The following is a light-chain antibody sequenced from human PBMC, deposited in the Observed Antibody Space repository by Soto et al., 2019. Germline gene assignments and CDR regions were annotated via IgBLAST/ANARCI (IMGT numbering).Light chain of an antibody. CDR2: SNN. CDR3: AAWDDSLNGRGV. CDR1: SSNIGSNT. V-gene: IGLV1-44*01. J-gene: IGLJ3*02. Sequence: HSVLTQPPSASGTPGQRVTISCSGSSSNIGSNTVNWYQQLPGTAPKLLIYSNNQRPSGVPDRFSGSRSGTSASLAISGLQSEDEGDYYCAAWDDSLNGRGVFGGGTKVTVL.